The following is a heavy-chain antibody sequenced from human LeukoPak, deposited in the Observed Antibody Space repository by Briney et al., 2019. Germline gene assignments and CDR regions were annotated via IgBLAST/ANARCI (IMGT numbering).Heavy chain of an antibody. V-gene: IGHV3-15*01. CDR2: IKSKTAGGTT. J-gene: IGHJ5*02. Sequence: GGSLRLSCAASGFTFADFWMSWVRQAPGKGLEWVGRIKSKTAGGTTDYAAPVKGRFTISRDDSKNTLYLQMNSLKTEDTAVYYCTAEPNWFDPWGQGTLVTVSS. CDR1: GFTFADFW. D-gene: IGHD1-14*01. CDR3: TAEPNWFDP.